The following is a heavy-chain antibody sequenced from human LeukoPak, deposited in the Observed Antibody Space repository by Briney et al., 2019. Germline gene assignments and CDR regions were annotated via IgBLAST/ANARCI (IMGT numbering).Heavy chain of an antibody. Sequence: GGSLRLSCAASGFTFDDYGMSWVCQAPGKGLVWVSIINADTRGTYYADSVKGRFTISRDNAKNTLYLQMNSLRAEDTAVYYCARAGAYHFDNWGQGTLVTVSS. V-gene: IGHV3-20*04. D-gene: IGHD3-16*01. CDR2: INADTRGT. J-gene: IGHJ4*02. CDR1: GFTFDDYG. CDR3: ARAGAYHFDN.